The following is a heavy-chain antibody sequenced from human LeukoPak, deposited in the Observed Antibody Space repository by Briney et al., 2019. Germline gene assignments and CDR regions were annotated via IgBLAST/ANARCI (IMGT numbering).Heavy chain of an antibody. CDR1: RFTFSSYA. J-gene: IGHJ4*02. D-gene: IGHD6-19*01. Sequence: GGSLRLSCAASRFTFSSYAMSWVRQAPGRGLEWVSTIGGTGDKTYYADSVQGRFTISRDNSMDTLYLQMNSLKAEDTAVYYCAKDPVVYHGGSGWHYFGYWGQGTLVTVSS. CDR3: AKDPVVYHGGSGWHYFGY. V-gene: IGHV3-23*01. CDR2: IGGTGDKT.